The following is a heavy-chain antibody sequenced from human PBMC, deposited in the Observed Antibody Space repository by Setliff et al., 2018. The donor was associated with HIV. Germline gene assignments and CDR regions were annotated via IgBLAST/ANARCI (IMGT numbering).Heavy chain of an antibody. J-gene: IGHJ6*03. Sequence: SETLSLTCTVSGGSISSGGYYWSWIRQHPGKGLEWIGYIHSSGSTIYNPSLKSRITISLDTSKEQFSLELSSATAADTAVYYCALTGHRLLRGYMDVWGKGTTVTVSS. CDR3: ALTGHRLLRGYMDV. V-gene: IGHV4-61*08. D-gene: IGHD2-15*01. CDR1: GGSISSGGYY. CDR2: IHSSGST.